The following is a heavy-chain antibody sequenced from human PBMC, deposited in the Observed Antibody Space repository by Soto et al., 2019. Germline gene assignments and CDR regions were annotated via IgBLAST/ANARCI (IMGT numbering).Heavy chain of an antibody. CDR2: ISAYNGNT. CDR1: GYTFTSYG. Sequence: QVQLMQSRDVVEKPGASVKVSCKPSGYTFTSYGISWVRQAPGQGLEWMGWISAYNGNTNYAQKLQGRVTMTTDTSTSTAYMELRSLRSDDTAVYYCARDLAVELVDYWGQGTLVTVSS. CDR3: ARDLAVELVDY. V-gene: IGHV1-18*01. J-gene: IGHJ4*02. D-gene: IGHD6-13*01.